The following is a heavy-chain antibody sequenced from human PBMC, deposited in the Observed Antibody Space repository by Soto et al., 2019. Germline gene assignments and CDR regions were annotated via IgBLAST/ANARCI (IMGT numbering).Heavy chain of an antibody. CDR3: ARENIVVVPAAMSRSNYFYGMDV. Sequence: PSETLSLTCTVSGGSISSYYWSWIRQPPGKGLEWIGYIYYSGSTNYNPSLKSRVTISVDTSKNQFSLKLSSVTAADTAVYYCARENIVVVPAAMSRSNYFYGMDVWGRGTTVTVSS. D-gene: IGHD2-2*01. J-gene: IGHJ6*02. V-gene: IGHV4-59*01. CDR2: IYYSGST. CDR1: GGSISSYY.